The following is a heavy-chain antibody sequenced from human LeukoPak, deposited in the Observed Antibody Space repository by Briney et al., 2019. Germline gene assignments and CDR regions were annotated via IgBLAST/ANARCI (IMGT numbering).Heavy chain of an antibody. CDR3: ARLALWSPFDAFDI. D-gene: IGHD5-18*01. CDR2: ISYSGST. V-gene: IGHV4-59*01. CDR1: GGSITSYH. J-gene: IGHJ3*02. Sequence: SETLSLTCPVSGGSITSYHWNWIRQPPGKGLEWIGYISYSGSTSYNPSLKSRVTISVDTSRNQFSLKLSSVTAADTAVYYCARLALWSPFDAFDIWGQGTMVTVSS.